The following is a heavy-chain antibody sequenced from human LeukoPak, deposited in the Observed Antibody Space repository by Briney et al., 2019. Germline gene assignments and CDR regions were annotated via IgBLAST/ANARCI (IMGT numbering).Heavy chain of an antibody. CDR2: IYYSGST. CDR1: GGSISSSSYY. CDR3: ARVITVRGVIFDY. V-gene: IGHV4-61*05. D-gene: IGHD3-16*01. J-gene: IGHJ4*02. Sequence: SETLSLTCTVSGGSISSSSYYWGWIRQPPGKGLEWIGYIYYSGSTNYNPSLKSRVAISVDTSKNQFSLNLSSVTAADTAVYYCARVITVRGVIFDYWGQGTLVTVSS.